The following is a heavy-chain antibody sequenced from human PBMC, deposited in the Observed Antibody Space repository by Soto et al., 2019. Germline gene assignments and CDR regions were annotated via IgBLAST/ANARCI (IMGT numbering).Heavy chain of an antibody. Sequence: QVQLQESGPGLVKPSETLSLTCTVSGGSVSSGSYYWSWIRQPPGQGLEWIGYIYYSGSTNYNPSLKSRVTIAVDTSKNQFSLKLSSVTAADTAVYYGARDGSPYYYYGMDVWGQGTTVTVSS. CDR2: IYYSGST. V-gene: IGHV4-61*01. CDR3: ARDGSPYYYYGMDV. CDR1: GGSVSSGSYY. D-gene: IGHD6-13*01. J-gene: IGHJ6*02.